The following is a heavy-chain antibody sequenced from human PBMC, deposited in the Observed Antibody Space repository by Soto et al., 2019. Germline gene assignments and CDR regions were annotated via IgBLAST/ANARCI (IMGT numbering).Heavy chain of an antibody. V-gene: IGHV3-21*01. J-gene: IGHJ4*02. CDR3: VRDRGGSYQPYYFDY. CDR2: ISYGSSYI. CDR1: GFTFSSYS. D-gene: IGHD1-26*01. Sequence: GESLKISCAASGFTFSSYSMNWVRQAPGKGLEWVSYISYGSSYIYNADSVKGRFTISRDNAKNSLYLQMNSLRAEDTAVYYCVRDRGGSYQPYYFDYWGQGTLVTVSS.